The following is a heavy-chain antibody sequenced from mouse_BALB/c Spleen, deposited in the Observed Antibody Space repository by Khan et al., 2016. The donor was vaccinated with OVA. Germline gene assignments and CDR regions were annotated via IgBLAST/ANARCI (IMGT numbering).Heavy chain of an antibody. CDR3: ARKDYYDCDPFPY. V-gene: IGHV3-2*02. D-gene: IGHD2-4*01. Sequence: EVQLQESGPGLVKPSQSLSLTCTVTGYSITSEFAWNWIRQFPGNKLEWMGYISYSGNTRYNPSLKSLISITRDTSRNQFFLQLNSVTTEDTATYYFARKDYYDCDPFPYWGQGTLVTVSA. CDR1: GYSITSEFA. J-gene: IGHJ3*01. CDR2: ISYSGNT.